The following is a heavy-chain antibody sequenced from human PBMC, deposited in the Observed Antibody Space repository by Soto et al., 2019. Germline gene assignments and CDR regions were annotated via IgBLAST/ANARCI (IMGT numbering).Heavy chain of an antibody. CDR1: GFTFSSYA. D-gene: IGHD2-2*01. J-gene: IGHJ3*02. CDR3: AKGGYCSSTSCYWREQYAFDI. Sequence: EVQLLESGGGLVQPGGSLSLSCAASGFTFSSYAMSWVRQAPGKGLEWVSAISGSGGSTYYADSVKGRFTISRDNSKNTLYLQMNSLRAEDTAVYYCAKGGYCSSTSCYWREQYAFDIWGQGTMVTVSS. V-gene: IGHV3-23*01. CDR2: ISGSGGST.